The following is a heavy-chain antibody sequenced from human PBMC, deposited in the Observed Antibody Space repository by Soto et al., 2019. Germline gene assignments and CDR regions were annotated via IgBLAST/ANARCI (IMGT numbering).Heavy chain of an antibody. D-gene: IGHD2-2*01. V-gene: IGHV4-31*03. J-gene: IGHJ4*02. CDR2: IYYSGST. Sequence: SETLSLTFTVSGGSISRGGYYFICICQHPGKGLEWIGYIYYSGSTYYNPSLKSRVTISVDTSKNQCSLKLSSVTAADTAVYYCARDGVVPGDYLDYWGQGTLVTVSS. CDR3: ARDGVVPGDYLDY. CDR1: GGSISRGGYY.